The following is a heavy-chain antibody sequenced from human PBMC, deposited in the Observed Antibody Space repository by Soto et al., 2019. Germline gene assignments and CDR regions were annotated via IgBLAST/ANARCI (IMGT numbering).Heavy chain of an antibody. J-gene: IGHJ4*02. CDR1: RCTFTSYG. V-gene: IGHV1-18*01. CDR2: ISAFNGNT. CDR3: ARNYDNSSIGRPFSI. D-gene: IGHD3-22*01. Sequence: ASAKVSCKASRCTFTSYGISWVRPAPGQGLEWMGWISAFNGNTYYAQKLQGRVTMTTDTSTSTAYMELRSLRSDDTAVYYCARNYDNSSIGRPFSIWGQRTLVTVSS.